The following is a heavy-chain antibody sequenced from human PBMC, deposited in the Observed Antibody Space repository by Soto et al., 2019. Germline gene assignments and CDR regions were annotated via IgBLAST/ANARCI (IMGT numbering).Heavy chain of an antibody. Sequence: PVGSLRLSCEVSGFAFSMYSMSWVRQSPGKGLEWVAKIPQDGVDGHYADSVKGRFIISRDNDKNSLHLQLNNLRAEDTAVYYCARDHLILPAHDFFYGSDVWGRGATVTVSS. V-gene: IGHV3-7*03. J-gene: IGHJ6*02. CDR1: GFAFSMYS. CDR3: ARDHLILPAHDFFYGSDV. D-gene: IGHD2-21*02. CDR2: IPQDGVDG.